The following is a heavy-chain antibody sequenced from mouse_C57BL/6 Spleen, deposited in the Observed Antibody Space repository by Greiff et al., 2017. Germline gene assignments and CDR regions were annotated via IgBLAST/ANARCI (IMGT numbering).Heavy chain of an antibody. CDR3: ARPTNYYGSSYWYFDV. CDR2: ISSGGSYT. V-gene: IGHV5-6*01. J-gene: IGHJ1*03. CDR1: GFTFSSYG. Sequence: EVKLVASGGDLVKPGGSLKLSCAASGFTFSSYGMSWVRQTPDKRLEWVATISSGGSYTYYPDSVKGRFTISRDNAKNTLYLQMSSLKSEDTAMYYCARPTNYYGSSYWYFDVWGTGTTVTVSS. D-gene: IGHD1-1*01.